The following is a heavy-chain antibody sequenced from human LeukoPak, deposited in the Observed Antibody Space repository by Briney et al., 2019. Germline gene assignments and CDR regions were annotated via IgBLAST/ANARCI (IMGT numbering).Heavy chain of an antibody. CDR3: ARGAITMVRGVIETSYYYYMDV. D-gene: IGHD3-10*01. CDR1: GGSISSSNW. CDR2: IYHSGST. J-gene: IGHJ6*03. V-gene: IGHV4-4*02. Sequence: SETLSLTCAVSGGSISSSNWWSWVRQSPGKGLEWIGEIYHSGSTNYNPSLKSRVTISVDTSKNQFSLKLSSVTAADTAVYYCARGAITMVRGVIETSYYYYMDVWGKGTTVTISS.